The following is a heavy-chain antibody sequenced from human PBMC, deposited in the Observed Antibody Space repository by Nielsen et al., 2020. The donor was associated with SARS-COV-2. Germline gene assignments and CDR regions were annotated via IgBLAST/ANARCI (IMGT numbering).Heavy chain of an antibody. CDR3: ARAGAAAGTEIYYYYGMDV. CDR2: ISSSGGST. D-gene: IGHD6-13*01. V-gene: IGHV3-64*01. CDR1: GFTFSSYA. Sequence: GESLKISCAASGFTFSSYAMHWVRQAPGKGLEYVSAISSSGGSTYFANSVKGRFTISRDNSKNTLYLQMGSLRAEDMGVYYCARAGAAAGTEIYYYYGMDVWGQGTTVTVSS. J-gene: IGHJ6*02.